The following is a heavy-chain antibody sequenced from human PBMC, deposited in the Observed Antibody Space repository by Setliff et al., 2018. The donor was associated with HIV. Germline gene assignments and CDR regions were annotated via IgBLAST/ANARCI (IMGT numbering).Heavy chain of an antibody. Sequence: SETLSLTCAVSGGSIRDSKYFWGWIRQSPGKGLEWIGSIYYSGSAYYSPSLKSRVTISVDTSKDHFSLKLNSVTAADTAVYYCAGGDLYGDYAFSYWGQGTLVTVSS. J-gene: IGHJ4*02. CDR1: GGSIRDSKYF. V-gene: IGHV4-39*02. D-gene: IGHD4-17*01. CDR2: IYYSGSA. CDR3: AGGDLYGDYAFSY.